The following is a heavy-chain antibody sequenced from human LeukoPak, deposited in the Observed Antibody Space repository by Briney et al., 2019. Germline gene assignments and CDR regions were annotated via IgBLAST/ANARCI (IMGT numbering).Heavy chain of an antibody. CDR2: IYYSGTT. CDR1: GGSISSYY. V-gene: IGHV4-59*08. D-gene: IGHD3-9*01. Sequence: SETLSLTCTVSGGSISSYYWSWIRQPPGKGLEWIGYIYYSGTTNYNPSLKSRVTISIDTSKNQFSLKLSSVTAADTAVYYCARVPGLYYDMLTGYGSGWFDPWGQGILVTVSS. CDR3: ARVPGLYYDMLTGYGSGWFDP. J-gene: IGHJ5*02.